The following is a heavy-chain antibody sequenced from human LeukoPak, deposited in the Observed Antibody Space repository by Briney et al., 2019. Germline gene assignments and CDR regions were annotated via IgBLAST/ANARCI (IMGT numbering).Heavy chain of an antibody. D-gene: IGHD5-24*01. J-gene: IGHJ4*02. CDR2: IYYSGST. Sequence: PSETLSLTCTVSGGSISSYYWSWIRQPPGKGLEWIEYIYYSGSTNYNPSLKSRVTISVDTSKNQFSLKLSSVTAADTAVYYCARVRDGYSDYWGQGTLVTVSS. CDR1: GGSISSYY. V-gene: IGHV4-59*01. CDR3: ARVRDGYSDY.